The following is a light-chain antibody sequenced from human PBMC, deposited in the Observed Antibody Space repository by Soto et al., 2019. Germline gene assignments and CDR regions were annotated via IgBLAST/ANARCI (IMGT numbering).Light chain of an antibody. CDR3: QHYINWPPLT. V-gene: IGKV3-15*01. Sequence: EIVLTQSPAPLSVSPGETATLSCRASQSVGSAVAWYQHRPGQAPRLLIVAASIRATGVPGRFSGGGSGTEFTLTISGLQSEDFAVYYCQHYINWPPLTFGGGTTVDIK. CDR2: AAS. J-gene: IGKJ4*01. CDR1: QSVGSA.